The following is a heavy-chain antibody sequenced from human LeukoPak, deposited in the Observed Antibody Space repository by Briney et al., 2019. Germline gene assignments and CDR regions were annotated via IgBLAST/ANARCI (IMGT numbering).Heavy chain of an antibody. D-gene: IGHD6-19*01. V-gene: IGHV4-39*07. Sequence: PSETLSLTCTVSGGSISSSSYYWGWIRQPPGKGLEWIGSIYYSGSTYYNPSLKSRVTISVDTSKNQFSLKLSSVTAADTAVYYCARVAVAGTWYFDLWGRGTLVTVSS. J-gene: IGHJ2*01. CDR1: GGSISSSSYY. CDR2: IYYSGST. CDR3: ARVAVAGTWYFDL.